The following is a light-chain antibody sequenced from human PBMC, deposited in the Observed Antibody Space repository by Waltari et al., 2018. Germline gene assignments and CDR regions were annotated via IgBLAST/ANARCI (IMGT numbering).Light chain of an antibody. Sequence: SVGGRVTITFRASKRISSWLAWYQAKPGKATKLLIYKASSLESGGPSRFSGSGSGTEFTLTISSLQPDDFATYYCQQYNSYWTFGQGTKVEIK. CDR3: QQYNSYWT. J-gene: IGKJ1*01. CDR1: KRISSW. CDR2: KAS. V-gene: IGKV1-5*03.